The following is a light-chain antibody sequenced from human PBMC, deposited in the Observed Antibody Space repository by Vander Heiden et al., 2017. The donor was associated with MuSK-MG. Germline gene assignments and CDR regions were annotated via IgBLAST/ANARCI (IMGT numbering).Light chain of an antibody. V-gene: IGKV1-39*01. J-gene: IGKJ2*01. Sequence: DIQMTQSPSSLSASVGDRVTITCRASQSISSYLNWYQQKPGKAPKLLIYAASSLQSGVPSRFSGSGSGTDFTLTISSLQPEDFATYYCQQSDSTPLRTFGQGTKLEIK. CDR3: QQSDSTPLRT. CDR2: AAS. CDR1: QSISSY.